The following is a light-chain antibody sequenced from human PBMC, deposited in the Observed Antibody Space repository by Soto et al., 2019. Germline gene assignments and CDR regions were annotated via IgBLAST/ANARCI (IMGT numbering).Light chain of an antibody. V-gene: IGLV1-44*01. J-gene: IGLJ1*01. Sequence: QSVLTQPPSASGTPGQRVSLSRSGISSNIGSETVNWYQQFPGTAPKLLIYSSNQRPSAVPDRFSGSKSGTSAFLDISGLQSEDEAEYYCAAWNDSLNACVFGTGTKLTVL. CDR3: AAWNDSLNACV. CDR1: SSNIGSET. CDR2: SSN.